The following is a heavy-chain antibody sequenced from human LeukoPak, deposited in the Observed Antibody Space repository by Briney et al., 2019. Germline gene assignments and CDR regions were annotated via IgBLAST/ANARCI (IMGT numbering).Heavy chain of an antibody. V-gene: IGHV4-61*09. D-gene: IGHD3/OR15-3a*01. CDR2: IYTSGST. CDR3: ARQTGSGLFILP. CDR1: GGSISSGSYY. Sequence: SQTLSLTCTVSGGSISSGSYYWSWIRQPAGKGLEWIGHIYTSGSTNYNPSLKSRVTISVDTSKNQFSLRLTSVTAADTAVYYCARQTGSGLFILPGGQGTLVTVSS. J-gene: IGHJ4*02.